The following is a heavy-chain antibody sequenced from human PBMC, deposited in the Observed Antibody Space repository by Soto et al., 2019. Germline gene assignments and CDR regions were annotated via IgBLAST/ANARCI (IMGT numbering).Heavy chain of an antibody. CDR3: ARVRRSSGYYYGY. V-gene: IGHV1-46*01. J-gene: IGHJ4*02. CDR2: INPSGGST. D-gene: IGHD3-22*01. Sequence: ASVKLSCTASGYTFTSNYMHWVRQAPGQGLEWMGIINPSGGSTSYAQKFQGRVTMTRDTSTSTVYMELSSLRSEDTAVYYCARVRRSSGYYYGYWGQGTPVTVSS. CDR1: GYTFTSNY.